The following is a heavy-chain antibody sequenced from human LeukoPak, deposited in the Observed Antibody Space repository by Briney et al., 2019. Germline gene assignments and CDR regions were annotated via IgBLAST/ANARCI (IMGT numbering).Heavy chain of an antibody. J-gene: IGHJ4*02. CDR2: INHSGST. Sequence: SETLSLTCAVYGGSFSGYYWSWIRQPPGKGLEWIGEINHSGSTNYNPSLTSRVTISVDTSKNQFSLKLSSVTAADTAVYYCARKPLGYCSSTSCRNYYFDYWGQGTLVTVSS. CDR1: GGSFSGYY. D-gene: IGHD2-2*01. CDR3: ARKPLGYCSSTSCRNYYFDY. V-gene: IGHV4-34*01.